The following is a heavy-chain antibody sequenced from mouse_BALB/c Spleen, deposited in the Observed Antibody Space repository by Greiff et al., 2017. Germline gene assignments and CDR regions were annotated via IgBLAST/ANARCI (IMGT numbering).Heavy chain of an antibody. J-gene: IGHJ4*01. Sequence: EVKLMESGGGLVQPGGSRKLSCAASGFTFSSFGMHWVRQAPEKGLEWVAYISSGSSTIYYADTVKGRFTISRDNPKNTLFLQMTSLRSEDTAMYYCARNYCSSYNYAMDYWGQGTSVTVSS. D-gene: IGHD1-1*01. CDR3: ARNYCSSYNYAMDY. V-gene: IGHV5-17*02. CDR2: ISSGSSTI. CDR1: GFTFSSFG.